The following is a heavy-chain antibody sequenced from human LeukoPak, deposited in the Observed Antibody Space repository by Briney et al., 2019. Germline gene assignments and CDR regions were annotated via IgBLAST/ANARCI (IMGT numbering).Heavy chain of an antibody. J-gene: IGHJ4*02. D-gene: IGHD6-13*01. CDR3: AKVDSGIVATGSPYFDY. V-gene: IGHV3-30*02. CDR1: GFIFRIHG. Sequence: GGSLRLSCAASGFIFRIHGMQWVRQPRGKGLEGVAFIWYDGTNKYYTDSVKGRFTISRDNSKNTLYLQMNSLRAEDTAVYYCAKVDSGIVATGSPYFDYWGQGTLVTVSS. CDR2: IWYDGTNK.